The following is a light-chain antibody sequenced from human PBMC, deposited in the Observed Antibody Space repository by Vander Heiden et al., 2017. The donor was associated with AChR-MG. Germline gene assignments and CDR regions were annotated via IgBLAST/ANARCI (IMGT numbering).Light chain of an antibody. V-gene: IGLV3-1*01. Sequence: YELTQPPSVSVSPGQTASITCSGAKLGDRNFCWYQQKPGQYLVLVIYKQKKRPSAIPDRFSGSASGNTGTLTISGTQAMDEGDYYCQEWDRRTVVFGGGTKLTVL. CDR1: KLGDRN. J-gene: IGLJ2*01. CDR2: KQK. CDR3: QEWDRRTVV.